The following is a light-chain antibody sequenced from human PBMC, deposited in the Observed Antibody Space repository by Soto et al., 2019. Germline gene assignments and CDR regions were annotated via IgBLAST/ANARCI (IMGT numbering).Light chain of an antibody. CDR3: SSYTNINTRACV. V-gene: IGLV2-14*01. CDR2: EVT. J-gene: IGLJ1*01. CDR1: SGDIGSYNR. Sequence: SVLTQPASVSGSPGQSSTISCTGTSGDIGSYNRVSWYQQHPGKAPKLIIYEVTDRPSGVSNRFSGSKSGNTASLTISGLQAEDEAEYYCSSYTNINTRACVFGTGTTVTVL.